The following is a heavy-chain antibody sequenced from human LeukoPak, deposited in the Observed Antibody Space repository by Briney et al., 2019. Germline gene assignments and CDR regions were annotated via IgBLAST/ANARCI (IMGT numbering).Heavy chain of an antibody. J-gene: IGHJ3*01. CDR1: GYTFT. V-gene: IGHV1-18*01. D-gene: IGHD3-22*01. Sequence: ASVKVSCKASGYTFTISWVRQAPGQGLEWMGWISAYNGNTNYAQMLQGRVTMTTDTSTSTAYMELRSLRSDDTAVYYCASLKNYYDSSGYLVTDAFVWGQGTMVTVSS. CDR3: ASLKNYYDSSGYLVTDAFV. CDR2: ISAYNGNT.